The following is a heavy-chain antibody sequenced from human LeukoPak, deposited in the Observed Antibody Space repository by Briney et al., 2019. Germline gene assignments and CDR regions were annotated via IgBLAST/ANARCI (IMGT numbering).Heavy chain of an antibody. CDR2: MNPNSGNT. CDR1: GYTFTNYD. CDR3: ARGRKYYYARAFDI. D-gene: IGHD3-22*01. V-gene: IGHV1-8*01. Sequence: ASVKVSSKASGYTFTNYDINWVRQASGQGLEWMGWMNPNSGNTGYAQKFQGRVTMTRNTSISTAYMELSSLRSEDTAVYYCARGRKYYYARAFDIWGQGTMVTVSS. J-gene: IGHJ3*02.